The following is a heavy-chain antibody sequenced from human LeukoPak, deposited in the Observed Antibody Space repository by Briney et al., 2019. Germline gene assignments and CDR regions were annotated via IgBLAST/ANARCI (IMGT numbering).Heavy chain of an antibody. V-gene: IGHV3-30*18. CDR1: GFTFSSYG. Sequence: GGSLRLSCAAPGFTFSSYGMHWVRQAPGKGLEWVAVISYDGNNKYYADSVKGRFTISRDNFKKTLYLQMNSLRAEDTAMYYCAKGYCSSTSCPPIDYWGQGALVTVSS. CDR3: AKGYCSSTSCPPIDY. D-gene: IGHD2-2*01. J-gene: IGHJ4*02. CDR2: ISYDGNNK.